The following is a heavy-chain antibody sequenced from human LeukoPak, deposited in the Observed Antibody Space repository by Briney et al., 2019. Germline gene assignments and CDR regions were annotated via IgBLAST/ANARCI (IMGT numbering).Heavy chain of an antibody. D-gene: IGHD2-2*01. Sequence: VKVSCKASGYTFTGYYMHWVRQAPGQGLEWMGRINPNSGGTNYAQKFQGRVTMTRDTSISTAYMELSRLRSDDTAVYYCAREKVRQSGMDVWGQGTTVTVSS. CDR1: GYTFTGYY. V-gene: IGHV1-2*06. CDR3: AREKVRQSGMDV. CDR2: INPNSGGT. J-gene: IGHJ6*02.